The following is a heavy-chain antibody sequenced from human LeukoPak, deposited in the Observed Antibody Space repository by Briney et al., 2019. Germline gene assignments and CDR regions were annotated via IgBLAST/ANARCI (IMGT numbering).Heavy chain of an antibody. V-gene: IGHV3-53*01. J-gene: IGHJ4*02. D-gene: IGHD1-26*01. CDR3: AKLKEWELPDLFDY. CDR1: GFTVSSKY. CDR2: IYRGGNT. Sequence: GGSLRLSCAASGFTVSSKYMTWVRQAPGKGLEWVSVIYRGGNTYYTDSVKGRFTISRDNSKNTLYLQMNSLRAEDTAVYYCAKLKEWELPDLFDYWGQGTLVTVSS.